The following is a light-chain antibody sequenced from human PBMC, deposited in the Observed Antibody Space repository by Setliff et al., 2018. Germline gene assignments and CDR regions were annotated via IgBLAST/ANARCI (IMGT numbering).Light chain of an antibody. CDR3: SSYTSSSSYV. CDR2: EVT. V-gene: IGLV2-14*01. J-gene: IGLJ1*01. CDR1: SSDVGGYNF. Sequence: QSALTQPASVSGSPGQSITISCTGTSSDVGGYNFVSWYQQHPGKAPKVMIYEVTNRPSGVSNRFSGSKSGNTASLTISGLQAEDEADYYCSSYTSSSSYVFGTGTKGTV.